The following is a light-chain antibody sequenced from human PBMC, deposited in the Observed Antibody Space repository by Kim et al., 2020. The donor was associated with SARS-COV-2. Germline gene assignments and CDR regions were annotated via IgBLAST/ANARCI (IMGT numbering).Light chain of an antibody. CDR1: QSIYSNS. V-gene: IGKV3-20*01. Sequence: SPGERATLSCRASQSIYSNSLAWYQQKPGQAPRLLMYDVSNRATGIPDRFSGRGSGTDFTLTISRLEPEDFAVYHCQQYSGSPRTFGQGTKVDIK. CDR3: QQYSGSPRT. J-gene: IGKJ1*01. CDR2: DVS.